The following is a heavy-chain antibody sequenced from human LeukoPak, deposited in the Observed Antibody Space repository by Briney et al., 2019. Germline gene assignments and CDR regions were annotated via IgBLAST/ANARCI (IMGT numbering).Heavy chain of an antibody. V-gene: IGHV3-64*04. CDR3: AKDRGGFYGSGSYRGYGLDV. Sequence: PGGSLRLSCSASGFTFNYYAMHWVRQAPGKGLEYVSLISSNGDNTYYADSLKGRFTISRDNSKNTVYLQMNRLRVEDTAVYYCAKDRGGFYGSGSYRGYGLDVWGQGTTVTVCS. CDR1: GFTFNYYA. D-gene: IGHD3-10*01. CDR2: ISSNGDNT. J-gene: IGHJ6*02.